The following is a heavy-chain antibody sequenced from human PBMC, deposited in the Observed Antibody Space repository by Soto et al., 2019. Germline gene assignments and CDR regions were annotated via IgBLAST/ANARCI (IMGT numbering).Heavy chain of an antibody. V-gene: IGHV4-59*08. D-gene: IGHD3-10*01. CDR1: GDSLTNYY. J-gene: IGHJ6*02. Sequence: QVQLQESGPGLVKPSETLSLTCTVSGDSLTNYYCSWFRHPPGKGLEWIGYIMYSGYSAYNLSLKRRVTMSMDTSKTQFSLMLESVTATDTAVYYCARHGFGPLHGLVDVWGQGTTVIVSS. CDR2: IMYSGYS. CDR3: ARHGFGPLHGLVDV.